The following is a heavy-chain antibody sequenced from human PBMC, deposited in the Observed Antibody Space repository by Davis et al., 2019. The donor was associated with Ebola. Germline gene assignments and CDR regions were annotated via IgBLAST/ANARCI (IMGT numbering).Heavy chain of an antibody. D-gene: IGHD2-21*01. CDR2: ISYDGNNK. CDR3: ARRGAGGYWWGAFDY. V-gene: IGHV3-30-3*01. J-gene: IGHJ4*02. Sequence: GGSLRLSCAASGFPFSSYAMHWVRQSPGKGLEWVALISYDGNNKYYADSVKGRFTISSDHSKNLLTLQMTSLRAEDAAIYYCARRGAGGYWWGAFDYWGQGALVTVSS. CDR1: GFPFSSYA.